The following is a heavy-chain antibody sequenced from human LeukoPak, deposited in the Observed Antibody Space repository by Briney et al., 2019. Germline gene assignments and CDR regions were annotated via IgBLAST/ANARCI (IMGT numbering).Heavy chain of an antibody. J-gene: IGHJ4*02. V-gene: IGHV3-53*01. D-gene: IGHD3-22*01. CDR2: IYSGGST. CDR3: AKDRGYYGSSGSDY. CDR1: GFTVSFNY. Sequence: GGSLRLSCAASGFTVSFNYMSWVRQAPGKGLEWISVIYSGGSTYYADSVKGRFTISRDDSKNTLYLQMNSLRAEDTAVYYCAKDRGYYGSSGSDYWGQGTLVTVSS.